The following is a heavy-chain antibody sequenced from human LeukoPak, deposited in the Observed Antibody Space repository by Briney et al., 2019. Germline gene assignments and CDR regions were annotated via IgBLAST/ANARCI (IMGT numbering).Heavy chain of an antibody. Sequence: SETLSLTCTVSGGSISSSSYYWGWIRRPPGKGLEWIGSIYYSGSTYYNPSLKSRVTMSVDTSKNQFSLKLSSVTAADTAVYYCARWVVGAGRLDAFDIWGQGTMVTVSS. V-gene: IGHV4-39*07. J-gene: IGHJ3*02. CDR3: ARWVVGAGRLDAFDI. CDR2: IYYSGST. CDR1: GGSISSSSYY. D-gene: IGHD1-26*01.